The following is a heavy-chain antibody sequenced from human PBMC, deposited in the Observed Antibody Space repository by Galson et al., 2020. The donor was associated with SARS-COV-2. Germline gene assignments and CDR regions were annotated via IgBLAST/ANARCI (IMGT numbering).Heavy chain of an antibody. Sequence: GGSLRLSCAASGFTFSRYWMHWVRQAPGKGLVWVARISSDGSLITYADSVRGRFTISRDNAKSTLFLQMSTLRAEDTAMYYCTSSGPTVTTSDYYYHMDVWGRGTTVTVSS. CDR2: ISSDGSLI. CDR3: TSSGPTVTTSDYYYHMDV. V-gene: IGHV3-74*03. J-gene: IGHJ6*03. CDR1: GFTFSRYW. D-gene: IGHD4-17*01.